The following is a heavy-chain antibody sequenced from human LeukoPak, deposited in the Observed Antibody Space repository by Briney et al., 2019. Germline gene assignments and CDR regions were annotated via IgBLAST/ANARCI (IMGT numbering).Heavy chain of an antibody. J-gene: IGHJ6*02. D-gene: IGHD3-10*01. CDR2: ISWNSGNT. CDR3: TKDKGGHGSGSYIWAGMDV. CDR1: GFSFEDYA. Sequence: GRSLRLSCAASGFSFEDYAMHWVRQAPGKGLEWVSGISWNSGNTGYADSVKGRFTISRDNAKNSLYLQMNSLRAEDTALYYCTKDKGGHGSGSYIWAGMDVWGQGTTVTVSS. V-gene: IGHV3-9*01.